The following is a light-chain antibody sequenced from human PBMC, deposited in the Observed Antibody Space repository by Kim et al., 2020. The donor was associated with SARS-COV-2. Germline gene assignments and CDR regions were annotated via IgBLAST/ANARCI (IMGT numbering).Light chain of an antibody. CDR3: CSYAGSWV. J-gene: IGLJ3*02. V-gene: IGLV2-23*01. Sequence: SPGQSITISFTGTSSDVGSYNLVSWYQQHPGKAPKLMIYEGSKRPSGVSNRFSGSKSGNTASLTISGLQAEDEADYYCCSYAGSWVFGGGTQLTVL. CDR1: SSDVGSYNL. CDR2: EGS.